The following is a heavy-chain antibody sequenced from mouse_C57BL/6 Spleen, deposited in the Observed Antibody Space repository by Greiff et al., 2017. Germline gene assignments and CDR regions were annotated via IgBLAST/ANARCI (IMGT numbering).Heavy chain of an antibody. Sequence: VQLQQPGAELVKPGASVKMSCKASGYTFTSYWITWVKQRPGQGLEWIGDIYPGGGSTNYTEKFKSKATLTGDTSSSTAYMQLSSLTSEDSAVYYCARRAYDYDGAWFAYWGQGTLVTVSA. D-gene: IGHD2-4*01. CDR2: IYPGGGST. V-gene: IGHV1-55*01. J-gene: IGHJ3*01. CDR3: ARRAYDYDGAWFAY. CDR1: GYTFTSYW.